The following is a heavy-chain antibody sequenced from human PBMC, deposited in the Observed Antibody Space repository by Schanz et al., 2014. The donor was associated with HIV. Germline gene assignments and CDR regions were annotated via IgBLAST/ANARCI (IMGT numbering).Heavy chain of an antibody. CDR2: MYYSGSS. CDR1: GASISSYY. D-gene: IGHD6-13*01. Sequence: QVQLQESGPGLVKPSETLSLTCTVSGASISSYYWSWIRQPPGKGLEWIGYMYYSGSSKNNPSLKSRVTISVAASKNQFSLKLSSVTAADTAVYYCARVGRAAAGFIYYYGMDVWGQGTTVTVSS. V-gene: IGHV4-59*01. CDR3: ARVGRAAAGFIYYYGMDV. J-gene: IGHJ6*02.